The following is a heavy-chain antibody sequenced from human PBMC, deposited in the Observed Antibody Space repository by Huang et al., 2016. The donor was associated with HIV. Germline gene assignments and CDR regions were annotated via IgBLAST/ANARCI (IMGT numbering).Heavy chain of an antibody. V-gene: IGHV1-18*04. Sequence: QVQLVQSGGEVKKPGAAVKVSCKASDYTFTSYGISWGGQAPGQGLEWMGWISTNNGDTNYAQKFQGRVTMTTDTSTSTAYMELRSLRSDDTAVYYCGGSSGYWSFDYWGQGTLVTVSS. J-gene: IGHJ4*02. CDR2: ISTNNGDT. D-gene: IGHD3-22*01. CDR3: GGSSGYWSFDY. CDR1: DYTFTSYG.